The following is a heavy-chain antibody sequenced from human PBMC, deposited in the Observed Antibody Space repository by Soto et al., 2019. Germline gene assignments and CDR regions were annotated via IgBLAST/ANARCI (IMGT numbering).Heavy chain of an antibody. D-gene: IGHD6-19*01. CDR2: INHSGST. CDR1: GGSVSGYY. J-gene: IGHJ6*02. CDR3: ARDRFRYSSGWHLADYDGPEV. Sequence: SAALSLTCAVYGGSVSGYYWSWIRQPPGKGLEWIGEINHSGSTNYNPSLKSRVTISVDTSKNQFSLKLSSVTAADTAVYYCARDRFRYSSGWHLADYDGPEVGCQGHTVT. V-gene: IGHV4-34*01.